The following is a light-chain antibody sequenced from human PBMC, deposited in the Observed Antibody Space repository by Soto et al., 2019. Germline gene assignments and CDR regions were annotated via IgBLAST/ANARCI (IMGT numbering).Light chain of an antibody. Sequence: QSVLTQPPSASEAPGQRVTISCTGSSSNIGGGYVAHWYQQVPGTAPKLLIYDNNQRPSGVPDRFSGSKSGTSASLAITGLQAEDEAEYYCQSYDSSLSGYVFGAGTKLTVL. V-gene: IGLV1-40*01. CDR2: DNN. J-gene: IGLJ2*01. CDR3: QSYDSSLSGYV. CDR1: SSNIGGGYV.